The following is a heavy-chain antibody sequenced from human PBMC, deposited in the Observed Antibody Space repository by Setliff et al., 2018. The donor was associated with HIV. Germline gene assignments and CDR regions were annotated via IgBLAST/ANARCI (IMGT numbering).Heavy chain of an antibody. J-gene: IGHJ4*01. CDR1: GFTFSNYA. V-gene: IGHV3-23*01. D-gene: IGHD1-20*01. CDR2: ITQTGDNT. CDR3: AKVSGYNIWIGSYSFDS. Sequence: PGGSLRLSCVASGFTFSNYAMNWVRQAPGKGLEWVSGITQTGDNTYYADSVKGRFVISRDNSKNTLYLQVSSLRADDSATYYCAKVSGYNIWIGSYSFDSWGHGILVTVSS.